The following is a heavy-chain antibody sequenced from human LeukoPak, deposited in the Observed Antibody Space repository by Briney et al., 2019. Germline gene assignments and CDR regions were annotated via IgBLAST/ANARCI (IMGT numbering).Heavy chain of an antibody. CDR2: IIPTFGTA. CDR1: GGTFSSYA. D-gene: IGHD3-10*01. V-gene: IGHV1-69*13. Sequence: VASVKVSCKASGGTFSSYAISWVRQAPGQGLECMGGIIPTFGTANYAQKFQGRVTISADESTSTAYMELSSLRSEDTAVYYCARGGYYGSGSHDYWGQGTLVTVSS. J-gene: IGHJ4*02. CDR3: ARGGYYGSGSHDY.